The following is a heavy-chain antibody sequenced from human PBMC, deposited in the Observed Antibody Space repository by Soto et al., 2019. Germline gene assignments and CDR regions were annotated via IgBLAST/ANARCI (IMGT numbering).Heavy chain of an antibody. CDR2: MNPNSVNT. Sequence: QVQLVQSGAEVKKPGASVKVSCKASGYTFTSYDINWVRQATGQGLEWMGWMNPNSVNTGYAQKFQGRVTMTRTTSRSTAYRELSSLKSEGTAVNYGGRDKVGMVDYWGQGNLVTVPS. CDR3: GRDKVGMVDY. CDR1: GYTFTSYD. V-gene: IGHV1-8*01. D-gene: IGHD5-12*01. J-gene: IGHJ4*02.